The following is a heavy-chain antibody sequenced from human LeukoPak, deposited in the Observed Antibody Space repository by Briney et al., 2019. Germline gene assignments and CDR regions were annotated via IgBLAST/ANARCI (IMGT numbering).Heavy chain of an antibody. CDR2: ISGYNGNT. CDR3: ARGGRGYSPY. D-gene: IGHD5-18*01. Sequence: ASVKVSCKASGYTFTRHGVSWLRQAPGQGLEWMGWISGYNGNTNYAQKFQGRVTITRNTSISTAYMELSSLRSEDTAVYYCARGGRGYSPYWGQGTLVTVSS. V-gene: IGHV1-18*01. J-gene: IGHJ4*01. CDR1: GYTFTRHG.